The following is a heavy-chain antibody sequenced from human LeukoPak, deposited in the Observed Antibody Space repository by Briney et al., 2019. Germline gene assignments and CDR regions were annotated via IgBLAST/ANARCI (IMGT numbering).Heavy chain of an antibody. CDR1: GYTFTGYY. D-gene: IGHD4-17*01. V-gene: IGHV1-2*02. Sequence: ASVKVSCKASGYTFTGYYMHWVRQAPGQGLEWMGWINPNSGGTNYAQKFQGRVTMTRDTSISTAYMELSRLRSDDTAVYYCARVMRYGEYSYAFDIWGQGTMVTVSS. CDR3: ARVMRYGEYSYAFDI. CDR2: INPNSGGT. J-gene: IGHJ3*02.